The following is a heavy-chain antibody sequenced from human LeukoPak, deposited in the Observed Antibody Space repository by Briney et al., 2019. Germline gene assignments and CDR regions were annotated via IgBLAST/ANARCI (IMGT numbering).Heavy chain of an antibody. Sequence: ASVKVSCKASGYTFTGYCMHWVRQAPGQGLEWMGWINPNSGGTSSAQKSQGRVTMTRDTSISTAYMELTRLKSDDTAVYYCARGSSSWYDFDYWGQGTLVTVSS. CDR1: GYTFTGYC. D-gene: IGHD6-13*01. CDR3: ARGSSSWYDFDY. J-gene: IGHJ4*02. V-gene: IGHV1-2*02. CDR2: INPNSGGT.